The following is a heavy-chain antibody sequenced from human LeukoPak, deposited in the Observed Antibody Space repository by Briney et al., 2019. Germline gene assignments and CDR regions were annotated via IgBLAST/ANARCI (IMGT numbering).Heavy chain of an antibody. CDR1: GGSISSYY. V-gene: IGHV4-4*07. CDR2: MYISGST. Sequence: SETLSLTCTVSGGSISSYYWSWLRQPAGKGGEWIGRMYISGSTNYNPSLRSRVTMSVDTSKNQFSLQLSSVTATDTAVYYCAREGLAMVRGVIPKEAWGWFDPWGQGTMVTVSS. CDR3: AREGLAMVRGVIPKEAWGWFDP. D-gene: IGHD3-10*01. J-gene: IGHJ5*02.